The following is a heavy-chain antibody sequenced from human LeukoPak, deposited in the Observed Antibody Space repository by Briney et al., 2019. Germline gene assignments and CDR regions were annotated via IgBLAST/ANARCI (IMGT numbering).Heavy chain of an antibody. V-gene: IGHV1-2*02. CDR3: VRRGDGYIFDY. J-gene: IGHJ4*02. CDR1: GYTFTDFY. D-gene: IGHD5-24*01. CDR2: ISPKWGNS. Sequence: ASVKVSCKASGYTFTDFYIHWVRQAPGQGLEWMGWISPKWGNSDSAPSFQGRVTLTRDSSTYTVYLELSSLRSDDTAIYYCVRRGDGYIFDYWGQGTLVPVSS.